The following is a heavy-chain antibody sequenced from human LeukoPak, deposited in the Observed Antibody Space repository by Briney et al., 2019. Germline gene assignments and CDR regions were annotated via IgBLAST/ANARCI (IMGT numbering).Heavy chain of an antibody. D-gene: IGHD4-23*01. CDR3: ARPFIETPSLGALDY. CDR2: INPDSGGT. CDR1: GYTFTAYY. V-gene: IGHV1-2*02. J-gene: IGHJ4*02. Sequence: ASVKVSCNASGYTFTAYYMHWVRQAPGQELEWMGWINPDSGGTTYAQNFQGRVTMTRATSISTAYMELSRLRSDDTAAYYCARPFIETPSLGALDYWGQGTLVTVSS.